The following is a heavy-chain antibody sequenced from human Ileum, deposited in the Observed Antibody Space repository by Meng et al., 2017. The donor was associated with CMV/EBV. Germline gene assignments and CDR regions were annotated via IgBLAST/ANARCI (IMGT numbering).Heavy chain of an antibody. Sequence: QGQLQDPGPGLVNPSQTLAPTSTVSGGSISSSDYYWSWIRQPVGKGLEWIGRISTTGSTNYNPSVNSRVTISLDTSKNQFSLKLTSVTAADTAVYYCARDGPKYSSSSGLDYWGQGTLVTVSS. CDR1: GGSISSSDYY. J-gene: IGHJ4*02. D-gene: IGHD6-6*01. CDR2: ISTTGST. CDR3: ARDGPKYSSSSGLDY. V-gene: IGHV4-61*02.